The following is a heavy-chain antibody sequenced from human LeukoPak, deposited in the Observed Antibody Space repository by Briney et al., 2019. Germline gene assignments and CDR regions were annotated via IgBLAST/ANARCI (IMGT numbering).Heavy chain of an antibody. Sequence: ASVKVSFKAAGYTFTSYYMHWVRQPPGQGLEWMGWICACNGNTNYAQKLQCRVTMTTDTSTSTAYMELRSLRSDDTAVYYCARARSLSLSNWGQGTLVTVSS. CDR3: ARARSLSLSN. V-gene: IGHV1-18*04. J-gene: IGHJ4*02. CDR2: ICACNGNT. CDR1: GYTFTSYY. D-gene: IGHD2-2*01.